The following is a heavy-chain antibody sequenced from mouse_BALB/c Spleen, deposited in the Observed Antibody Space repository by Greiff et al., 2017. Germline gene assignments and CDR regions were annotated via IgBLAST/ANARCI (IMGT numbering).Heavy chain of an antibody. V-gene: IGHV5-6-3*01. D-gene: IGHD2-14*01. CDR2: INSNGGST. J-gene: IGHJ4*01. Sequence: EVQGVESGGGLVQPGGSLKLSCAASGFTFSSYGMSWVRQTPDKRLELVATINSNGGSTYYPDSVKGRFTISRDNAKNTLYLQMSSLKSEDTAMYYCAREDYRSLYAMDYWGQGTSVTVSS. CDR3: AREDYRSLYAMDY. CDR1: GFTFSSYG.